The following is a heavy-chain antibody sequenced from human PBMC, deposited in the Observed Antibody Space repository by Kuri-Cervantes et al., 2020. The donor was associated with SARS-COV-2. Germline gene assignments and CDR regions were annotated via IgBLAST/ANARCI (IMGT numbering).Heavy chain of an antibody. D-gene: IGHD3-3*01. CDR1: GDSISRYY. J-gene: IGHJ3*02. CDR2: IFNSGRT. Sequence: SETLSLTCSVSGDSISRYYWTWIRQPPGKGLEWIGYIFNSGRTNQNNPSLKNPSLQNRATISLDTSKNLFSLSLSSVTAADTAVYYCARQHPFWSDLEDAFDIWGHGTMVTVSS. CDR3: ARQHPFWSDLEDAFDI. V-gene: IGHV4-59*08.